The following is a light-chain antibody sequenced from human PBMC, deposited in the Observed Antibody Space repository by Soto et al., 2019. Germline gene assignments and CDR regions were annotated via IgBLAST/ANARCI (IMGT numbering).Light chain of an antibody. Sequence: EIVLTQSPGTLSLSPGDTATLSCRASQSVRSNFLAWYQHKPGQAPRLLIHDAYSRATGIPDRFSGNGSGTEFTLTISSLQSEDFAVYYCQQYNNWPPITFGQGTRLEIK. CDR3: QQYNNWPPIT. CDR2: DAY. V-gene: IGKV3D-15*01. CDR1: QSVRSN. J-gene: IGKJ5*01.